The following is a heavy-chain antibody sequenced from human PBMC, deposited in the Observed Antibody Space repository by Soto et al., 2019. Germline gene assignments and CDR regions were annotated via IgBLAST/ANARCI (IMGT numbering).Heavy chain of an antibody. D-gene: IGHD3-22*01. J-gene: IGHJ4*01. V-gene: IGHV3-48*02. Sequence: GGSLRLSCAASGFSISGYGMTWVRQAPGKGLEWISYITRSGSALYYADSVKGRFTISRDNAKNSLFLQMNSLRDDDTATYYCTRGICHDCSAASRYLDCWGHGTLV. CDR1: GFSISGYG. CDR3: TRGICHDCSAASRYLDC. CDR2: ITRSGSAL.